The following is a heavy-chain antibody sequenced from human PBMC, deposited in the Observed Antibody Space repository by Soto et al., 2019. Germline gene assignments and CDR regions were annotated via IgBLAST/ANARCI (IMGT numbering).Heavy chain of an antibody. J-gene: IGHJ6*03. CDR2: ISSSGSTI. CDR1: GFTFSDYY. Sequence: GGSLRLSCAASGFTFSDYYMSWIRQAPGKGLEWVSYISSSGSTIYYADSVKGRFTISRDNAKNSLYLQMNSLRAEDTAVYYCARPYLSTTAYYYYYYMDVWGKGTTVTVSS. CDR3: ARPYLSTTAYYYYYYMDV. V-gene: IGHV3-11*01.